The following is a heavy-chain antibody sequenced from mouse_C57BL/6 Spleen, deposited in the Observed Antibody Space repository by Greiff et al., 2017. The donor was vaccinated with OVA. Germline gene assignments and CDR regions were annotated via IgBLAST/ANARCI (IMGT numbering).Heavy chain of an antibody. V-gene: IGHV1-22*01. D-gene: IGHD1-1*01. J-gene: IGHJ4*01. CDR2: INPNNGGT. CDR3: AIRLYYYGSSSYAMDY. Sequence: EVQLQQSGPELVKPGASVKMSCKASGYTFTDYNMHWVKQSHGKSLEWIGYINPNNGGTSYNQKFKGKATLTVNKSSSTAYMELRSLTSEDSAVYYCAIRLYYYGSSSYAMDYWGQGTSVTVSS. CDR1: GYTFTDYN.